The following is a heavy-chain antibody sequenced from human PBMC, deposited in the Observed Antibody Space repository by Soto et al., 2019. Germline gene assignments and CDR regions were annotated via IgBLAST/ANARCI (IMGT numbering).Heavy chain of an antibody. CDR1: GFTFTNYI. Sequence: GGSLRLSCTASGFTFTNYIMTWVRQAPGKGLEWVSSLSSGSRYVYYVVSVKGRFTISRDDAKNSVYLQMNSLRAEDAAVYYCVRGGSSRSYWGQGSRVTVSS. CDR3: VRGGSSRSY. D-gene: IGHD3-16*02. J-gene: IGHJ4*02. V-gene: IGHV3-21*01. CDR2: LSSGSRYV.